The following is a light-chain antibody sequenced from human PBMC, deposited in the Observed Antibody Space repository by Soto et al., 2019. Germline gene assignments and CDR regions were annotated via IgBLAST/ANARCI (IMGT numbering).Light chain of an antibody. Sequence: EVVLTQSPATLSLSPGERATLSCRASQSVSSYLAWYQQKPGQAPRLLIYDASISATGIPARFSGSGSGTDFTLTISSLEPEDFAVYYCQQRSNWLLTFGGGTKVEIK. CDR1: QSVSSY. J-gene: IGKJ4*01. CDR3: QQRSNWLLT. CDR2: DAS. V-gene: IGKV3-11*01.